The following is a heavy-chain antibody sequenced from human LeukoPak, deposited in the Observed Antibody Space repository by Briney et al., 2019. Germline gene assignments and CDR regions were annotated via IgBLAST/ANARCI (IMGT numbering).Heavy chain of an antibody. CDR2: IIPIFGTA. CDR3: AREKPDSSGCLDY. J-gene: IGHJ4*02. CDR1: GGTFSSYA. D-gene: IGHD3-22*01. Sequence: ASVKVSCKASGGTFSSYAISWVRQAPGQGLEWMGGIIPIFGTANYAQKFQGRVTITADESTSTAYMELSSLRSEDTAVYYCAREKPDSSGCLDYWGQGTLVTASS. V-gene: IGHV1-69*13.